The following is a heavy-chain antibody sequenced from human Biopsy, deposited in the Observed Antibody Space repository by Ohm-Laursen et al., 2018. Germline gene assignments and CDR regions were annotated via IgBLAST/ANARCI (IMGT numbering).Heavy chain of an antibody. J-gene: IGHJ6*02. CDR1: GFSCSDYY. V-gene: IGHV3-11*01. Sequence: SLRLSCAASGFSCSDYYMNWSRMAPGQGLEGVSFITNTGRTVYADSVKVRFTISRDDADNSLHLQMKSLRAEDTAVYYCARELGNGMDVWGQGTTVTVSS. CDR3: ARELGNGMDV. CDR2: ITNTGRTV.